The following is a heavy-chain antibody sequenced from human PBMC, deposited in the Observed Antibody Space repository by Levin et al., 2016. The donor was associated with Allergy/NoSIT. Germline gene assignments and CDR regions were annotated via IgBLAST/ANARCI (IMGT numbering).Heavy chain of an antibody. Sequence: WIRQPPGKGLEWISYISSSSDTIYYADSVKGRFTISRDNAKNSLYLQMNSLRAEDTALYYCVRDYPRAGLRWWGPNYWGQGTLVTVSS. V-gene: IGHV3-48*01. CDR2: ISSSSDTI. D-gene: IGHD4-23*01. CDR3: VRDYPRAGLRWWGPNY. J-gene: IGHJ4*02.